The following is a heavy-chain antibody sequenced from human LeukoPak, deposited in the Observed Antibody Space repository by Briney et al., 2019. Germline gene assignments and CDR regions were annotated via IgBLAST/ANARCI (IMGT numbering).Heavy chain of an antibody. Sequence: SETLSLTCTVSGGSISSYYWSWIRQPPGKGLEWIGYIYYCGSTNYNPSLKSRVTISVDTSKNQFSLKLSSVTAADTAVYYCARVAAAGRTLNFVPWGQGTLVTVSS. CDR3: ARVAAAGRTLNFVP. CDR1: GGSISSYY. V-gene: IGHV4-59*01. J-gene: IGHJ5*02. D-gene: IGHD6-13*01. CDR2: IYYCGST.